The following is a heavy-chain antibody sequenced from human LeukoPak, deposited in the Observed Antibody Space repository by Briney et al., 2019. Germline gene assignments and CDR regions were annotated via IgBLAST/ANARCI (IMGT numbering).Heavy chain of an antibody. J-gene: IGHJ4*02. D-gene: IGHD3-10*01. CDR2: IKSKTDGGTT. CDR1: GFTFSNAW. CDR3: TTYPMVRGFY. V-gene: IGHV3-15*01. Sequence: PGGSLRLSCAASGFTFSNAWMSWVRQAPGKGLEWVGRIKSKTDGGTTDYAVPVKGRFTISRDDSEKTLYLQMNSLKTEDTAVYYCTTYPMVRGFYWGQGTLVTVSS.